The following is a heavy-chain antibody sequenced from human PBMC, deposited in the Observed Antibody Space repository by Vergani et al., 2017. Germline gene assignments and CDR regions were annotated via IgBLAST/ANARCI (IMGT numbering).Heavy chain of an antibody. V-gene: IGHV4-38-2*02. Sequence: QVQLQESGPGLVKPSETLSLTCTVSGYSISSGYYWGWLRQPPGKVLGWIGRIYHSGSTYYNPSLKRRVTISVDTSKNQFSLKLSSVTAADTAVYYCARDPPYLDYYDSSGYQYFDYWGQGTLVTVSS. CDR2: IYHSGST. CDR1: GYSISSGYY. J-gene: IGHJ4*02. D-gene: IGHD3-22*01. CDR3: ARDPPYLDYYDSSGYQYFDY.